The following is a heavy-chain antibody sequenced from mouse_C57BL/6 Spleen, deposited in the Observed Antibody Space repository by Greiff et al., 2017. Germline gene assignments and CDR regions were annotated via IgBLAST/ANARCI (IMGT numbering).Heavy chain of an antibody. Sequence: QVQLKQSGPELVKPGASVKISCKASGYAFSSSWMNWVKQRPGKGLEWIGRIYPGDGDTNYNGKFKGKATLTADKSSSTAYMQLSSLTSEDSAVYFCARAGLREGLAYWGQGTLVTVSA. J-gene: IGHJ3*01. CDR1: GYAFSSSW. D-gene: IGHD2-4*01. V-gene: IGHV1-82*01. CDR3: ARAGLREGLAY. CDR2: IYPGDGDT.